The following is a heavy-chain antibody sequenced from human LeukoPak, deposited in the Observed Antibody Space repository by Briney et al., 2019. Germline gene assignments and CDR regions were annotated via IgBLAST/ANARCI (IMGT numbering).Heavy chain of an antibody. CDR2: ITTSGTT. Sequence: PSETLSLTCTVSSGSISSGSYYWSWSRQPAGKGLEWIGRITTSGTTHYNPSLTSRVTISVDTSKNQLSLKLSSVTAADTAVYYCARELEYAVISFDYWGQGTVVTVSS. V-gene: IGHV4-61*02. CDR3: ARELEYAVISFDY. CDR1: SGSISSGSYY. J-gene: IGHJ4*02. D-gene: IGHD2-21*01.